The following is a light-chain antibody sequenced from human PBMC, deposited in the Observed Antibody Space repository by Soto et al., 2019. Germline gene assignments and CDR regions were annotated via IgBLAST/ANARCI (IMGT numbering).Light chain of an antibody. Sequence: EVVLTQSPSTLSLSPGERATLSCRASQTVNVNLAWHQQKPGQAPRLLIYGASTRHAGVPPRFIGSGSGTEFTLTISSLQSADFAVYYCQQYNHWPPYTFGQGTKLEIK. CDR3: QQYNHWPPYT. J-gene: IGKJ2*01. V-gene: IGKV3-15*01. CDR1: QTVNVN. CDR2: GAS.